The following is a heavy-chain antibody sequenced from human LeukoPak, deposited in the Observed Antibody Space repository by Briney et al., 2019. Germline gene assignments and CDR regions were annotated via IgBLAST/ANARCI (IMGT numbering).Heavy chain of an antibody. CDR1: GYTFTDDY. CDR2: INPNSADT. V-gene: IGHV1-2*02. D-gene: IGHD2-2*01. J-gene: IGHJ5*02. Sequence: ASVKVSCKASGYTFTDDYIHWVRQAPGQGLEWMGWINPNSADTHYPQKFQDRVTMTTDTSTSTAYMELRSLRSDDTAVYYCARDPLGYCSSTSCYGINNWFDPWGQGTLVTVSS. CDR3: ARDPLGYCSSTSCYGINNWFDP.